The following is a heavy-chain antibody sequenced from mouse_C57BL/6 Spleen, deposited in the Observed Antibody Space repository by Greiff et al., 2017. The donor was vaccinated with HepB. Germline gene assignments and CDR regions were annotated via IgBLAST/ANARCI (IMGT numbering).Heavy chain of an antibody. CDR3: ARQGGYYGNYSYWYFDV. CDR2: INSDGGST. D-gene: IGHD2-1*01. Sequence: EVQRVESGGGLVQPGESLKLSCESNEYEFPSHDMSWVRKTPEKRLELVAAINSDGGSTYYPDTMERRFIISRDNTKKTLYLQMSSLRSEDTALYYCARQGGYYGNYSYWYFDVWGTGTTVTVSS. CDR1: EYEFPSHD. J-gene: IGHJ1*03. V-gene: IGHV5-2*01.